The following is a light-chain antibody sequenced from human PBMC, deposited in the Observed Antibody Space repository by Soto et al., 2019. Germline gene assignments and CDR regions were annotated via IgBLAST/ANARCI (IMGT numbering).Light chain of an antibody. V-gene: IGKV3-20*01. J-gene: IGKJ1*01. CDR2: GAS. CDR1: QNVKSNY. Sequence: ESVFTQSPGTLSLSPGERATLSCRASQNVKSNYLAWYRQKPGQAPRLLIYGASNRATGVPDRFSGSGSGTDFTLTITRLEPEDFAVYYCQQYGTSLRGTFGQGTKVEIK. CDR3: QQYGTSLRGT.